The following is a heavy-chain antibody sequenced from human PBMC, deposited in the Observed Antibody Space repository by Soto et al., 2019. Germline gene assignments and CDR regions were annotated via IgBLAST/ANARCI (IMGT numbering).Heavy chain of an antibody. V-gene: IGHV3-7*01. J-gene: IGHJ3*02. CDR3: ASLIVVVVAATPGDDAFDI. D-gene: IGHD2-15*01. CDR2: IKQDGSEK. CDR1: GFTFSSYW. Sequence: EVQLVESGGGLVQPGGSLRLSCAASGFTFSSYWMSWVRQAPGKGLEWVANIKQDGSEKYYVDSVKGRFTISRDNAKNSLYLQMNSLRAEDTAVYYCASLIVVVVAATPGDDAFDIWGQGTMVTVSS.